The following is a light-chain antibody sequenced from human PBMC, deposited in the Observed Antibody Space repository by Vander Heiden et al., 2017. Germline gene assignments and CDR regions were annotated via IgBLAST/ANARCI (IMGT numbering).Light chain of an antibody. CDR1: SSDVGGYNY. CDR2: DVS. CDR3: SSYTSSSTQVV. J-gene: IGLJ2*01. Sequence: QSALTQPAPVSVSPAQSITISCTGTSSDVGGYNYVSWYQQPPGKAPKLMIYDVSNRPSGVSNRFSGSKSGNTASLTITGLQAEDEADYYCSSYTSSSTQVVFGGGTKLTVL. V-gene: IGLV2-14*01.